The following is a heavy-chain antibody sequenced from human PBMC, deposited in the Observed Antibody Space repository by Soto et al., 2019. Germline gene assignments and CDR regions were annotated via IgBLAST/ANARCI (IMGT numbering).Heavy chain of an antibody. D-gene: IGHD1-1*01. CDR2: ISYDGNNK. J-gene: IGHJ4*02. CDR3: AKEGLYKTLDY. CDR1: GFTFKSYG. Sequence: LRLSCAASGFTFKSYGMHWVRQAPGKGLEWVAVISYDGNNKYYADSVKGRFTISRDIPKNTLYLQLNSLRAEDTAVYYCAKEGLYKTLDYWGQGTLVTVSS. V-gene: IGHV3-30*18.